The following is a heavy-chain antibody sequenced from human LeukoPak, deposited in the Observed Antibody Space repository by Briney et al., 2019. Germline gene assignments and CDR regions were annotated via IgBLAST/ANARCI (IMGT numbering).Heavy chain of an antibody. D-gene: IGHD3-10*01. CDR3: ARVERITMVRGVIKSFDY. CDR2: IYYSGST. CDR1: GGSISSSSYY. Sequence: PSETLSLTCTVSGGSISSSSYYWGWIRQPPGKGLEWIGSIYYSGSTYYNPSLKSRVTISVDTSKNQFSLKLSSVTAADTAVYYCARVERITMVRGVIKSFDYWGQGTLVTVSS. J-gene: IGHJ4*02. V-gene: IGHV4-39*07.